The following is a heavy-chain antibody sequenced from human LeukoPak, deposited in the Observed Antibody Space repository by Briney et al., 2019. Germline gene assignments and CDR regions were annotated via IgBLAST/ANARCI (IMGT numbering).Heavy chain of an antibody. V-gene: IGHV3-7*01. D-gene: IGHD6-19*01. Sequence: GGSLRLSCAASEFGFSTYWMTWVRQAPGKGLGWVANIKEDGSEKNHMDSVKGRFTISRDNAKNSLYLHMNSLRAEDTAVYYCAKDHKSGCYDYWGPGTLVTVSS. CDR1: EFGFSTYW. CDR2: IKEDGSEK. CDR3: AKDHKSGCYDY. J-gene: IGHJ4*02.